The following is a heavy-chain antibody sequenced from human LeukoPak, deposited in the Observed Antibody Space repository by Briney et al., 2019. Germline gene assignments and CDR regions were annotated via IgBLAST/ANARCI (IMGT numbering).Heavy chain of an antibody. Sequence: GGSLRLSCAASGFTVSSNYMSWVRQAPGKGLEWVSVIYSGGSTYYADSVKGRFTISRDNSKNTLYLQMNSLRAEDTAVYYCASSSRGRDGYNYVGDAFDIWGQGTMVTVSS. J-gene: IGHJ3*02. CDR3: ASSSRGRDGYNYVGDAFDI. CDR1: GFTVSSNY. D-gene: IGHD5-24*01. CDR2: IYSGGST. V-gene: IGHV3-66*01.